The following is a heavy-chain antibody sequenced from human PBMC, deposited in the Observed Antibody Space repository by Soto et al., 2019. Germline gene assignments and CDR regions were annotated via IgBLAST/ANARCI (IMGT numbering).Heavy chain of an antibody. V-gene: IGHV4-59*01. CDR1: GGSISSYY. Sequence: SETLSLTCTVSGGSISSYYWSWIRQPPGKGLEWIGYIYYSGSTNYNPSLKSRVTISVDTSKNQFSLKLSSVTAADTAVYYCARVATFFGVVPTYYYYYMDVWGKGTTVTVSS. CDR3: ARVATFFGVVPTYYYYYMDV. J-gene: IGHJ6*03. CDR2: IYYSGST. D-gene: IGHD3-3*01.